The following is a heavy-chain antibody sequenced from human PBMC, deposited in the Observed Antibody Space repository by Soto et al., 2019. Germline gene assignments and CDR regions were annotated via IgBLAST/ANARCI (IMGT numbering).Heavy chain of an antibody. CDR3: AGVPCIAVAGNWRQHQYGMDV. CDR1: GGTFSSYA. CDR2: IIPIFGTA. D-gene: IGHD6-19*01. J-gene: IGHJ6*02. Sequence: SVKVSCKASGGTFSSYAISWVRQAPGQGLEWMGGIIPIFGTANYAQKFQGRVTITADESTSTAYMELSSLRSEDTAVYYCAGVPCIAVAGNWRQHQYGMDVWGQGTTVTVSS. V-gene: IGHV1-69*13.